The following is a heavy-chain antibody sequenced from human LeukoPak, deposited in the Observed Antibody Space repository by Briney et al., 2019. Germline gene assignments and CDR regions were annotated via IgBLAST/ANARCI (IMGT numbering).Heavy chain of an antibody. V-gene: IGHV4-39*07. CDR1: GGSISSSSYY. Sequence: SETLSLTCTVSGGSISSSSYYWGWIRQPPGKGLEWIGSIYYSGGTYYNPSLKSRVTISVDTSKNQFSLKLSSVTAADTAVYYCAGHLRPGYDFWSGYPFYYYYYYMDVWGKGTTVTVSS. CDR2: IYYSGGT. J-gene: IGHJ6*03. CDR3: AGHLRPGYDFWSGYPFYYYYYYMDV. D-gene: IGHD3-3*01.